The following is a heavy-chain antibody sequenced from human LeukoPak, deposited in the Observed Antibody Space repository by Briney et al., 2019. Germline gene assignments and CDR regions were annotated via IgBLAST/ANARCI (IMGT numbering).Heavy chain of an antibody. D-gene: IGHD5-12*01. CDR3: ARDSYSGYDWGY. CDR1: GGSISSYY. J-gene: IGHJ4*02. CDR2: IYYSGST. Sequence: SETLSLTCTVSGGSISSYYWSWIRQPPGKGLEWTGYIYYSGSTNYNPSLKSRVTISVDTSKNQFSLKLSSVTAADTAVYYCARDSYSGYDWGYWGQGTLVTVSS. V-gene: IGHV4-59*01.